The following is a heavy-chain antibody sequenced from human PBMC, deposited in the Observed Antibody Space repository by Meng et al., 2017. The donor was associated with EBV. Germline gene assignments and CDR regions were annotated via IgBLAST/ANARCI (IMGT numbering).Heavy chain of an antibody. D-gene: IGHD6-19*01. CDR2: MNPNNGNT. J-gene: IGHJ5*02. CDR1: GYTFTNYD. CDR3: ARGETVAGTWWFVP. V-gene: IGHV1-8*01. Sequence: QVQLLPSGAEVKKPGASVKFSCXXSGYTFTNYDINWVRQATGQGLEGMGWMNPNNGNTGYAQKFQGRVTMTRNPSINTAYMELTSLTSEDTAVYYCARGETVAGTWWFVPWGQGTRVTVSS.